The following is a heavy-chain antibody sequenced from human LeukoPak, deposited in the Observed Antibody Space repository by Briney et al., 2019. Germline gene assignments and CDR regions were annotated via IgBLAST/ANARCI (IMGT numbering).Heavy chain of an antibody. D-gene: IGHD4-17*01. V-gene: IGHV4-30-4*01. Sequence: SETLSLTCTVSGGSISSGDYYWSWIRQPPGKGLERIGYIYYSGSTYYNPSLKSRVTISVDTSKNQFSLKLSSVTAADTAVYYCARGLDYGGAFDIWGQGTMVTVSS. J-gene: IGHJ3*02. CDR2: IYYSGST. CDR1: GGSISSGDYY. CDR3: ARGLDYGGAFDI.